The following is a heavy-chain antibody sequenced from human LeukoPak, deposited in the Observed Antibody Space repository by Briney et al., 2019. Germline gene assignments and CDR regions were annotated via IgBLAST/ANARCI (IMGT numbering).Heavy chain of an antibody. CDR1: GFSFSSCG. CDR2: IRNDGSNK. J-gene: IGHJ4*02. D-gene: IGHD6-6*01. V-gene: IGHV3-30*02. Sequence: GGSLRLSCAASGFSFSSCGMYWVRQAPGKGLEWVAFIRNDGSNKYYADSVKGRLTISRDNSKSTLYLQMNSLRAEDTAVYYCARDPHIYSSSPSSLDYWGQGTLVTVSS. CDR3: ARDPHIYSSSPSSLDY.